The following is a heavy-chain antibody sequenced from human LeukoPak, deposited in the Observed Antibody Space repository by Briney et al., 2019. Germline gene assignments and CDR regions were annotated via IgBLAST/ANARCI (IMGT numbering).Heavy chain of an antibody. J-gene: IGHJ6*04. CDR2: IKKDGSEK. V-gene: IGHV3-7*01. CDR3: AELGITMIGGV. Sequence: GGSLRLSCAASGFTFSSYWMSWVRQAPGKGLEWVANIKKDGSEKYYVDSVKGRFTISRDNAKHSLYLQMNSLRAEDTAVYYCAELGITMIGGVWGKGTTVTISS. D-gene: IGHD3-10*02. CDR1: GFTFSSYW.